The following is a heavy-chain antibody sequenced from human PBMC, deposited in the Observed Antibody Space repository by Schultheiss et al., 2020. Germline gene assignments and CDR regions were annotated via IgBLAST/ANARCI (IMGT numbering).Heavy chain of an antibody. CDR2: LYTGGNT. CDR3: ARAEPQLRGGNAFDI. Sequence: GGSLRLSCAASGFTVSSSYMSWVRQAPGKGLEWLSALYTGGNTYYTDSVKGRFTVSRDNSKNTLYLQMNSLRAEDTAVYYCARAEPQLRGGNAFDIWGQGTMVTVSS. V-gene: IGHV3-66*01. CDR1: GFTVSSSY. J-gene: IGHJ3*02. D-gene: IGHD1-14*01.